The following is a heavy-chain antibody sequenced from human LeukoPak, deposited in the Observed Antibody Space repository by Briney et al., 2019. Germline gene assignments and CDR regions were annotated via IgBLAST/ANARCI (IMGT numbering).Heavy chain of an antibody. D-gene: IGHD4-17*01. CDR2: ISGSSTYI. J-gene: IGHJ4*02. CDR3: ASSGTYGDYVPQN. CDR1: GFTFSSYS. Sequence: VGSLRLSCAASGFTFSSYSRNWARQAPGKGLEWFSSISGSSTYIYYADSVKGRFTISRDNAKNSLYLQMSSLRAEDTAVYYCASSGTYGDYVPQNWGQGTLVTVSS. V-gene: IGHV3-21*01.